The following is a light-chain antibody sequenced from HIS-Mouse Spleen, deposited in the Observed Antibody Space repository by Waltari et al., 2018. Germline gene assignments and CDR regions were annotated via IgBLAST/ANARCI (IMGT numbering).Light chain of an antibody. CDR1: QSLLHSTGYND. Sequence: DIVMTQSPLSLPVTPGEPASISCRSSQSLLHSTGYNDLDWYLQKPGQSPQLLIYLGSNRASGVPDRFSGSGSGTDFTLKISRVEAEDVGVYYCMQALQTPPTFGQGTKVEIK. CDR3: MQALQTPPT. J-gene: IGKJ1*01. CDR2: LGS. V-gene: IGKV2-28*01.